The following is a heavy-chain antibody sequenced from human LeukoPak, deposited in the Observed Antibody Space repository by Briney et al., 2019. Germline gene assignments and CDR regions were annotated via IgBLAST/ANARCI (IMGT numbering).Heavy chain of an antibody. CDR3: AREGLVATIAVMDV. CDR1: GFTCRSYA. V-gene: IGHV3-30*01. Sequence: GGPLRLSCAASGFTCRSYAMHGLHQAPGKGLAWVAVISYDGSNKYYADSVKGRFTISRDNSKNTLYLQMNSLRAEDTAVYYCAREGLVATIAVMDVWGKGTTVTVSS. J-gene: IGHJ6*03. CDR2: ISYDGSNK. D-gene: IGHD5-12*01.